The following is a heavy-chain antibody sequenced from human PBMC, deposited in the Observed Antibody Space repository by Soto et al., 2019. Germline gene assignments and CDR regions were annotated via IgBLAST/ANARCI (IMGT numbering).Heavy chain of an antibody. CDR2: INPYNGNT. D-gene: IGHD6-13*01. J-gene: IGHJ4*02. V-gene: IGHV1-18*01. CDR1: GYTFTSYG. CDR3: ARVGVGLAAPRVWPY. Sequence: QVPLAQSGAEVKKPGASVPVSCKASGYTFTSYGISWLRQAPGQGLEWMAWINPYNGNTKYAEKFLGRVTVTTDTSTATAYMEVRSLTSDDTAVFYCARVGVGLAAPRVWPYWGQGTPVTVSS.